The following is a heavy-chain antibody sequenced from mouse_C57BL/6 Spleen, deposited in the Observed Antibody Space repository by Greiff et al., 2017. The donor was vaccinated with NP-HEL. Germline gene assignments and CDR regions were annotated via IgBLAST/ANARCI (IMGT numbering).Heavy chain of an antibody. J-gene: IGHJ4*01. CDR2: ISYDGSN. CDR1: GYSITSGYY. Sequence: EVHLVESGPGLVKPSQSLSLTCSVTGYSITSGYYWNWIRQFPGNKLEWMGYISYDGSNNYNPSLKNRISITRDTPKNQFFLKLNSVTTEDTATYYGARDRAYYYGSSYEYYAMDYWGQGTSVTVSS. D-gene: IGHD1-1*01. CDR3: ARDRAYYYGSSYEYYAMDY. V-gene: IGHV3-6*01.